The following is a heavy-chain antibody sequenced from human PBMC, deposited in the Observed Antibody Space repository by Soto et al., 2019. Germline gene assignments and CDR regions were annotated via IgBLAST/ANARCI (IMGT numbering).Heavy chain of an antibody. V-gene: IGHV4-61*01. CDR2: IYYSGST. Sequence: SETLSLTCTVSGGSVSSSSYYWSWIRQPPGKGLEWIGYIYYSGSTNYNPSLKSRVTISVDTSKNQFSLKLSSVTAADTAVYYCARDLVRGSYSYYYYGMDVWGQGTTVTVSS. CDR3: ARDLVRGSYSYYYYGMDV. J-gene: IGHJ6*02. CDR1: GGSVSSSSYY. D-gene: IGHD1-26*01.